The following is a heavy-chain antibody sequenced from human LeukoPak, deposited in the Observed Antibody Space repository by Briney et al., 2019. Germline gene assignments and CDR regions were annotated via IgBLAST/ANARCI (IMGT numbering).Heavy chain of an antibody. V-gene: IGHV4-61*01. CDR2: IYYSGTT. J-gene: IGHJ4*02. CDR3: VRDSRGYYDSSGYFDH. D-gene: IGHD3-22*01. Sequence: SETLSLTCTVSGDSVSSDSYYWSWIRQPPGKGLEWIGYIYYSGTTKQNPSLKSRVTLSVDTSKNQLYLKLNSVTAADTAVYYCVRDSRGYYDSSGYFDHWGQGTLVSVSS. CDR1: GDSVSSDSYY.